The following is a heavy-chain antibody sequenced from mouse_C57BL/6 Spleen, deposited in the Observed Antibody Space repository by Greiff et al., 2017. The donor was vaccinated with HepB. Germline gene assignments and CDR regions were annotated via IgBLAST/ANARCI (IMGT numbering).Heavy chain of an antibody. Sequence: VQLQQPGAELVKPGASVKLSCKASGYTFTSYWMQWVKQRPGQGLEWIGEIDPSDSYTNYNQKFKGKATLTVDTSSSTAYMQLSSLTSEDSAVYYCAPYGLFAYWGQGTLVTVSA. J-gene: IGHJ3*01. V-gene: IGHV1-50*01. CDR2: IDPSDSYT. CDR1: GYTFTSYW. CDR3: APYGLFAY. D-gene: IGHD1-1*02.